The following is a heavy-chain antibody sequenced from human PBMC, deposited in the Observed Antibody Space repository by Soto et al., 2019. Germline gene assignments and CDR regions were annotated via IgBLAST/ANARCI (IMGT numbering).Heavy chain of an antibody. CDR3: AREEDYDSSGYYLGHDAFDI. V-gene: IGHV4-4*02. CDR1: GGSISSSHW. J-gene: IGHJ3*02. D-gene: IGHD3-22*01. Sequence: QVQLQESGPGLVKPSGTLSLTCAVSGGSISSSHWWSWVRQPPGKGLGWIAEIYHSGSTNYNPSLKSRVTISVEKSKNQFSLKLSSVTAADTAVYYCAREEDYDSSGYYLGHDAFDIWGQGTIVTVSS. CDR2: IYHSGST.